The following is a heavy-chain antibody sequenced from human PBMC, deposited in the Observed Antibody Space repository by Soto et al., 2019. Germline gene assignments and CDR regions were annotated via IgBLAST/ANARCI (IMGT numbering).Heavy chain of an antibody. CDR2: IKQDGSEK. J-gene: IGHJ6*03. Sequence: GGSLRLSCAASGFTFSSYWMSWVRQAPGKGLEWVANIKQDGSEKYYVDSVKGRFTISRDNAKNSLYLQMNSLRAEDTAVYYCARAPNYDFWSGRYYYYYYYMDVWGKGTTVTVSS. V-gene: IGHV3-7*04. D-gene: IGHD3-3*01. CDR3: ARAPNYDFWSGRYYYYYYYMDV. CDR1: GFTFSSYW.